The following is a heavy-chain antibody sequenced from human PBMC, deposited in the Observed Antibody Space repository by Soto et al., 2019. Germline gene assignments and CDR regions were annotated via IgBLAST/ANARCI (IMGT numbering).Heavy chain of an antibody. Sequence: QVQLVQSGAEVKKPGASVKVSCKASGYTFTSYGISWVRQAPGQGLEWMGWISAYNGNTNYAQKLQGRVTMTTDTSTSTAYMELRSLRFDDTAVYYCARDRAAARPGDQSVDYWGQGTLVTVSS. CDR2: ISAYNGNT. J-gene: IGHJ4*02. D-gene: IGHD6-6*01. CDR3: ARDRAAARPGDQSVDY. V-gene: IGHV1-18*01. CDR1: GYTFTSYG.